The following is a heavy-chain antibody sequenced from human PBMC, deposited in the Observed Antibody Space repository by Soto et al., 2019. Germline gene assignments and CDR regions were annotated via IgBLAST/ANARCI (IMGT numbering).Heavy chain of an antibody. CDR1: GFTFSSYS. CDR2: ISSSSSYI. D-gene: IGHD2-8*01. J-gene: IGHJ6*03. CDR3: ARAPGGYCTNGVCSNYYYYMDV. Sequence: GGSLRLSCAASGFTFSSYSMNWVRQAPGKGLEWVSSISSSSSYIYYADSVKGRFTISRDNAKNSLYLQMNSLRAEDTAVYYCARAPGGYCTNGVCSNYYYYMDVWGKGTTVTVSS. V-gene: IGHV3-21*01.